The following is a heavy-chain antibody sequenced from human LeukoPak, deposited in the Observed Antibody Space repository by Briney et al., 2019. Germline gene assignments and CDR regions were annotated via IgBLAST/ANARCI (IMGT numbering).Heavy chain of an antibody. CDR2: MRSSSNTI. V-gene: IGHV3-48*02. D-gene: IGHD6-13*01. J-gene: IGHJ4*02. CDR1: GFTFSSYN. CDR3: ARDGYSSSWSDFDY. Sequence: GGSLRLSCTASGFTFSSYNMNWVRQAPGKGLEWVSYMRSSSNTIYYAASVKGRFTISRDNAKNSLYLQMNSLRDEDTAVYYWARDGYSSSWSDFDYWGQGTLVTVSS.